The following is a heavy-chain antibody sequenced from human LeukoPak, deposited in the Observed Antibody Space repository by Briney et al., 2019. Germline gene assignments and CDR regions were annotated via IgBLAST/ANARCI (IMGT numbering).Heavy chain of an antibody. CDR1: GGSVSSSYY. D-gene: IGHD1-1*01. V-gene: IGHV4-39*02. CDR3: ARDGPWKSDY. J-gene: IGHJ4*02. Sequence: SETLSLTCTVSGGSVSSSYYWGWIRQPPGKGLEWIWSICSGGNTCSNPSLASRITISVDSSRSHFFLQLTSATAADTAVYFCARDGPWKSDYWGQGTLVTVSS. CDR2: ICSGGNT.